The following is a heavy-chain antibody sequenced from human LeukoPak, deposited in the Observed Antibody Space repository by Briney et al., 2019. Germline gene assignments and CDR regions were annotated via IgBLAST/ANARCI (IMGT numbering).Heavy chain of an antibody. D-gene: IGHD3-10*01. CDR1: GGSISSSSYY. Sequence: PSETLSLTCTVSGGSISSSSYYWGWIRQPPGKGLEWIGSIYHNGRTYYNPSLKSRVTISVDTSKNQFSLKLSSVTAADTAVYYCASLAGSDAFDVWGQGTMVTVSA. V-gene: IGHV4-39*07. J-gene: IGHJ3*01. CDR2: IYHNGRT. CDR3: ASLAGSDAFDV.